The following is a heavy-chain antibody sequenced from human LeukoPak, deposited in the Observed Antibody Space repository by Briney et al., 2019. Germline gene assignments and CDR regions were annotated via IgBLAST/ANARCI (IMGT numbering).Heavy chain of an antibody. Sequence: SVKVSCKASGGTFSSYAISWVRQAPGQGLEWMGGIIPIFGTANYAQKFQGRVTITADESTSTAYMELSSLRSEDTAVYYCARDHLTLDYVWGSYRYFDYWGQGTLVTVSS. D-gene: IGHD3-16*02. CDR3: ARDHLTLDYVWGSYRYFDY. J-gene: IGHJ4*02. CDR2: IIPIFGTA. CDR1: GGTFSSYA. V-gene: IGHV1-69*13.